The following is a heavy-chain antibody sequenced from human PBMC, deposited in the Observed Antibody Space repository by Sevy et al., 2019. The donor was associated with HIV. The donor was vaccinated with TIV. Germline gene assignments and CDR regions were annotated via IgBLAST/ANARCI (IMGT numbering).Heavy chain of an antibody. Sequence: GGSLRLSCAASGFTFSSYAMHWVRQAPGKGLEWVAVISYDGSNKYYADSVKGRFTISRDNSKNTLYLQMNSLRAEDTAVYYCAREVYGDSPPRAFDIWGQGTMVTVSS. J-gene: IGHJ3*02. V-gene: IGHV3-30-3*01. CDR2: ISYDGSNK. D-gene: IGHD4-17*01. CDR3: AREVYGDSPPRAFDI. CDR1: GFTFSSYA.